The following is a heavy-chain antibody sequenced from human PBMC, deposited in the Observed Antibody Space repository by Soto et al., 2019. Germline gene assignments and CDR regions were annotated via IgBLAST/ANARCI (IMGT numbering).Heavy chain of an antibody. CDR2: ITYSSIST. V-gene: IGHV3-23*01. CDR1: GFTFRNYA. Sequence: HPGGSLRLSCAASGFTFRNYAMSWVRQAPGRAPEWVSSITYSSISTYYADSVQGRFTISRDNSKNTLFLQMNSLRAEDTAIYFCAKLYKNAWPIDYWGQGTQVTVPQ. CDR3: AKLYKNAWPIDY. D-gene: IGHD1-1*01. J-gene: IGHJ4*02.